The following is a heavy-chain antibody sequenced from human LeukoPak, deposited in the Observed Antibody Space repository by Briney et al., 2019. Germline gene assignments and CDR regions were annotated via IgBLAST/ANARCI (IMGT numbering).Heavy chain of an antibody. D-gene: IGHD3-10*01. Sequence: GGSLRLSCAASGFTFSSYEMNWVRQAPGKGLEWVSYISSSGSTIYYADSVKGRFTISRDNAKNSLYLQMNSLRAEDTAVYYCARTNYGSGSYMGTYYYYMDVWGKGTTVTISS. CDR3: ARTNYGSGSYMGTYYYYMDV. CDR2: ISSSGSTI. J-gene: IGHJ6*03. V-gene: IGHV3-48*03. CDR1: GFTFSSYE.